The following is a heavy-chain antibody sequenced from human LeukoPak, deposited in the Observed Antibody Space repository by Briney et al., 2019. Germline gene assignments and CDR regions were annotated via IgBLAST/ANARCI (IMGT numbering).Heavy chain of an antibody. J-gene: IGHJ6*02. D-gene: IGHD6-19*01. CDR3: ARLDGSGWSNYYYYYGMDV. CDR1: GYSFTSYW. Sequence: GESLKIPCKGSGYSFTSYWIGWVRQMPGKGLEWMGIIYPGDSDTRYSPSFQGQVTISADKSISTAYLQWSSLKASDTAMYYCARLDGSGWSNYYYYYGMDVWGQGTTVTVSS. CDR2: IYPGDSDT. V-gene: IGHV5-51*01.